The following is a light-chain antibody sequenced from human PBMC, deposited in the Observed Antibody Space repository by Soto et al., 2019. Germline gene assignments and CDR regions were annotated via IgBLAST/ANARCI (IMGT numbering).Light chain of an antibody. CDR2: AAS. V-gene: IGKV1-39*01. CDR3: QQSYSTPIT. CDR1: QSISSY. J-gene: IGKJ4*01. Sequence: DIQMTQSPSSLSASVGDRVTITCRASQSISSYLNWYQQKPGKARKLLIYAASSLQSGVPSRFSGSGSGTDFTLTISSLQPEDFATYYCQQSYSTPITFGGGTKVDIK.